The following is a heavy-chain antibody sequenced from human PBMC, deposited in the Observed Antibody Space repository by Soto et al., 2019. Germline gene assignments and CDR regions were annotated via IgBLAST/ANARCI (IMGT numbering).Heavy chain of an antibody. D-gene: IGHD3-16*01. V-gene: IGHV2-5*01. J-gene: IGHJ4*02. Sequence: GSGPTLVNPTQTLTLTCTFSGFSLSTSGVGVGWIRQPPGKALEWLALIYWNDDKRYSPSLKSRLTITKDTSKNQVVLTMTNMDPVDTATYYCAHKSDLGLMQLFEYWGPGTLVTVSS. CDR1: GFSLSTSGVG. CDR3: AHKSDLGLMQLFEY. CDR2: IYWNDDK.